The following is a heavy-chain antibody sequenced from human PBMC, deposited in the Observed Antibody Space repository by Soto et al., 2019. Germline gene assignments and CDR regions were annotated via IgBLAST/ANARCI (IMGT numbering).Heavy chain of an antibody. Sequence: EVQLVESGGGLVKPGGSLRLSCAASGFTFSSYSMNWVRQAPGKGLEWVSSISSSSSYIYYADSVKGRFTISRDNAKNSLYLQMNSLRAEDTAVYYCARFAQGGYYFDQPGSDAFDIWGQGTMVTVSS. D-gene: IGHD3-22*01. CDR1: GFTFSSYS. V-gene: IGHV3-21*01. CDR2: ISSSSSYI. CDR3: ARFAQGGYYFDQPGSDAFDI. J-gene: IGHJ3*02.